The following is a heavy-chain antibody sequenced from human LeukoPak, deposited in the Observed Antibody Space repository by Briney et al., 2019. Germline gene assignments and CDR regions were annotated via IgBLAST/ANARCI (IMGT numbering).Heavy chain of an antibody. J-gene: IGHJ4*02. CDR1: GFTFSNSW. CDR2: IKSKTDGGKT. V-gene: IGHV3-15*01. CDR3: TTGDYYDTWF. Sequence: GGSLRLSCAASGFTFSNSWMSWVRQAPGKGLEWVGRIKSKTDGGKTDYAARVKGRFTISRDYSKNTLSLQLNSLKTEDTAVYYCTTGDYYDTWFWGQGILVTVSS. D-gene: IGHD3-22*01.